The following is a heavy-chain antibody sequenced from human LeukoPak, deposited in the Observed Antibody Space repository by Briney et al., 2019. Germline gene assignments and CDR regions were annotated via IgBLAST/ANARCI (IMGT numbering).Heavy chain of an antibody. D-gene: IGHD6-19*01. Sequence: SETLSLTCAVYGGSFSGYYWSWIRQPPGKGLEWIGEINHSGSTNYNPSLKSRATISVDTSKNQFPLKLSSVTAADTAVYYCARVNSGWSNYYYYGMDVWGQGTTVTVSS. CDR3: ARVNSGWSNYYYYGMDV. V-gene: IGHV4-34*01. CDR1: GGSFSGYY. CDR2: INHSGST. J-gene: IGHJ6*02.